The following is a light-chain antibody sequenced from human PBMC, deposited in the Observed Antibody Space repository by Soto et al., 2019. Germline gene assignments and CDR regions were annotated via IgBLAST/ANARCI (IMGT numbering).Light chain of an antibody. CDR2: DVT. J-gene: IGLJ2*01. CDR3: SSYTSTNTVV. CDR1: SSDMGGYNF. Sequence: QSALTQPASVSGSPGQSITISCTGTSSDMGGYNFVSWYQQHPGKAPKLMFYDVTNRPSGVSNRFSGSKSGKTASLTISGLQAEDEAVYYCSSYTSTNTVVFGGGTKVTVL. V-gene: IGLV2-14*03.